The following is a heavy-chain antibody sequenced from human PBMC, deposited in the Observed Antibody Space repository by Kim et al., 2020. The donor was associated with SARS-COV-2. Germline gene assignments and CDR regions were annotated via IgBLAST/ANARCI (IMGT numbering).Heavy chain of an antibody. CDR3: ARDLRVYKPDRGFQH. CDR1: GGTFSSYA. Sequence: SVKVSCKASGGTFSSYAISWVRQAPGQGLEWMGGIIPIFGTANYAQKFQGRVTITADESTSTAYMELSSLRSEDTAVYYCARDLRVYKPDRGFQHWGQGTLVTVSS. CDR2: IIPIFGTA. D-gene: IGHD1-1*01. J-gene: IGHJ1*01. V-gene: IGHV1-69*13.